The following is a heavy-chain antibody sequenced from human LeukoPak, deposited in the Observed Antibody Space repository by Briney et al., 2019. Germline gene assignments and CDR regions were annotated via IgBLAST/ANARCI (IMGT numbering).Heavy chain of an antibody. CDR1: GGTFSSYA. J-gene: IGHJ4*02. CDR2: IIPIFGTA. CDR3: ARGVIVGATTTGFDY. D-gene: IGHD1-26*01. V-gene: IGHV1-69*05. Sequence: SVKVSCKASGGTFSSYAISWVRQAPGQGLEWMGRIIPIFGTANYAQKFQGRVTITTDESTSTAYMKLSSLRSEDTAVYYCARGVIVGATTTGFDYWGQGTLVTVSS.